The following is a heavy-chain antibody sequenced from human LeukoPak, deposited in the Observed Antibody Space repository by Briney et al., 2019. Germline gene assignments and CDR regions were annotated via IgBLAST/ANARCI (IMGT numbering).Heavy chain of an antibody. CDR1: GYTFTGYY. V-gene: IGHV1-2*06. J-gene: IGHJ6*03. CDR3: ARAHVAANDYYYYYRDV. Sequence: ASVKVSCKASGYTFTGYYMHWVRQAPGQGLEWMGRINPNSGGTNYAQKFQGRVTMTRDTSISTAYMELSRLRSDDTAVYYCARAHVAANDYYYYYRDVWRKGTTVTVSS. CDR2: INPNSGGT. D-gene: IGHD2-15*01.